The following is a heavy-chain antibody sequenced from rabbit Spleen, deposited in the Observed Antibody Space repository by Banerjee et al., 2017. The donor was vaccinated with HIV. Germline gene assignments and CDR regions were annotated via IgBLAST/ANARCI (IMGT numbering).Heavy chain of an antibody. J-gene: IGHJ6*01. D-gene: IGHD8-1*01. CDR2: INTATGKA. V-gene: IGHV1S45*01. Sequence: QEQLVESGGGPVKPEGSLKLSCTASRFSFSNKAVMCWVRQTPGKGLEWIACINTATGKAVYASWVKGRFTISKTSSTTVTLQMTSLTAADTATYFCARDTGSSFSSYGMDLWGPGTLVTVS. CDR1: RFSFSNKAV. CDR3: ARDTGSSFSSYGMDL.